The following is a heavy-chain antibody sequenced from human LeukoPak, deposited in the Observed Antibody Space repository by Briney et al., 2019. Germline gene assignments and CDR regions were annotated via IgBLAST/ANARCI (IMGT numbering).Heavy chain of an antibody. J-gene: IGHJ6*02. D-gene: IGHD2-2*02. CDR2: IWYDGSNK. Sequence: GGSLRLSCAASGFTFSSYGMHWVRQAPGKGLEWVAVIWYDGSNKYYADSVKGRFTISRDNSKNTLYLQTNSLRAEDTAVYYCARDLEKYRYYYGMDVWGQGTTVTVSS. V-gene: IGHV3-33*08. CDR1: GFTFSSYG. CDR3: ARDLEKYRYYYGMDV.